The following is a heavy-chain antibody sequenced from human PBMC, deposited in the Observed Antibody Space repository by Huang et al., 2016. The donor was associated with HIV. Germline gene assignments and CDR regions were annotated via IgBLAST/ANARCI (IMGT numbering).Heavy chain of an antibody. J-gene: IGHJ5*02. D-gene: IGHD6-19*01. CDR2: VYDSGPN. Sequence: QVRLQESGPGLVKPSETLSLSCTVSGDSVSSHYWGWVRHPPGKGLGWIGPVYDSGPNKYNPRLKSRITISVDTSKNGFSLNITSVSAADTAMYFCVRDQGRLAVGGIDNWFDPWGQGALVTVSS. CDR1: GDSVSSHY. CDR3: VRDQGRLAVGGIDNWFDP. V-gene: IGHV4-59*02.